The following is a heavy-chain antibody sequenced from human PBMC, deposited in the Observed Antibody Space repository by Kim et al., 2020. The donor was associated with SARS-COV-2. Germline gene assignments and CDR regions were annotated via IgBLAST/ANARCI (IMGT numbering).Heavy chain of an antibody. CDR1: GYNFTNYW. CDR2: IYPADSDI. CDR3: ARLWRGSKYSSSGGLDV. D-gene: IGHD6-6*01. V-gene: IGHV5-51*01. Sequence: GESLKISCEGSGYNFTNYWIGWVRRMPGKGLEWMGIIYPADSDIRYSPSFQGHVTISVDKSITTAYLQWRSLKASDTAMYYCARLWRGSKYSSSGGLDVWGQGTTVSVSS. J-gene: IGHJ6*02.